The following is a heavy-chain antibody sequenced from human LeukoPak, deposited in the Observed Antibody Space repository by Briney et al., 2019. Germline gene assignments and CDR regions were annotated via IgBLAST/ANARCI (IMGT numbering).Heavy chain of an antibody. CDR3: ARDSGYGDYYFDY. Sequence: SETLSLTCTVSGDSINSGSYYWSWLRQPAGKGLEWIGRIHTSESTNYNPSLKSRVTISVDTSKNHFSLKLSSVTAADTAVYYCARDSGYGDYYFDYWGQGTLVTVSS. CDR2: IHTSEST. D-gene: IGHD4-17*01. J-gene: IGHJ4*02. V-gene: IGHV4-61*02. CDR1: GDSINSGSYY.